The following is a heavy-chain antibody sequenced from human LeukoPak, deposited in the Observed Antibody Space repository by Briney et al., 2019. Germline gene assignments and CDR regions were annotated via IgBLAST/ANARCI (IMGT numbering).Heavy chain of an antibody. CDR2: IYYSGST. CDR3: ARSGFGELFSWFDP. V-gene: IGHV4-31*03. D-gene: IGHD3-10*01. Sequence: SQTLSLTCTVSGGSISSGGYYWSWIRQHPGKGLEWIGYIYYSGSTYYNPSLKSRVTISVDTFKNQFSLKLSSVTAADTAVYYCARSGFGELFSWFDPWGQGTLVTVSS. J-gene: IGHJ5*02. CDR1: GGSISSGGYY.